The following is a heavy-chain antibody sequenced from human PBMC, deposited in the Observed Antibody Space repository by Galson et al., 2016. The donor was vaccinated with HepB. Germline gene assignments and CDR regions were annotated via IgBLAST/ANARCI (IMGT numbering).Heavy chain of an antibody. V-gene: IGHV4-34*12. Sequence: LSLTCSLCDASFASYTWTWIRQSPEKGLEWIGEIIHTGSTEYNPSFKSRVTISIDTPKKEFSLRLTSLTLGSVSAADTAVYFCARDQIVVLPVDRSGGMDVWGQGTTVTVSS. CDR2: IIHTGST. D-gene: IGHD2-2*01. J-gene: IGHJ6*02. CDR1: DASFASYT. CDR3: ARDQIVVLPVDRSGGMDV.